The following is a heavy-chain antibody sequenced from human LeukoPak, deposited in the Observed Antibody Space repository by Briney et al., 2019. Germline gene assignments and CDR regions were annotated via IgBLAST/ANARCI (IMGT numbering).Heavy chain of an antibody. CDR1: GGSISSGGYY. CDR2: IYYSGST. Sequence: SQTLSLTCTVSGGSISSGGYYWSWLRQHPGTGLEWIGYIYYSGSTYYNPSLKSRVTISVDTSKNQFSLKLSSVTAADTAVYYCARKESGQLVRGAFDIWGQGTMVTVSS. D-gene: IGHD6-6*01. V-gene: IGHV4-31*03. J-gene: IGHJ3*02. CDR3: ARKESGQLVRGAFDI.